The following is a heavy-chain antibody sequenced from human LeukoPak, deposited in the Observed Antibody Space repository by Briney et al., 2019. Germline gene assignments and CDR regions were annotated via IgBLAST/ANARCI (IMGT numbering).Heavy chain of an antibody. CDR2: IYYSGST. CDR3: ATYYYDSSGYYRFDY. CDR1: GGPISSYY. Sequence: PSETLSLTCTGSGGPISSYYWSWIRQPPGKGLEWIWYIYYSGSTNYNPSLKSRVTISVDTSKNQFSLKLSSVTAADTAVYYCATYYYDSSGYYRFDYWGQGTLVTVSS. J-gene: IGHJ4*02. V-gene: IGHV4-59*01. D-gene: IGHD3-22*01.